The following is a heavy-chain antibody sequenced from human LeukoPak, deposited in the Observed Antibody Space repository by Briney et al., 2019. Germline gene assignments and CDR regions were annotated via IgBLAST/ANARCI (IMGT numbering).Heavy chain of an antibody. CDR1: GFIFSSYD. J-gene: IGHJ3*02. CDR3: ARGVMDTAMVGAFDI. CDR2: IGTAGDT. D-gene: IGHD5-18*01. V-gene: IGHV3-13*01. Sequence: GGSLRLSCAASGFIFSSYDMHWVRQATGKGLEWVSAIGTAGDTYYPGSVKGRFTISRENAKNSLYLQMNSLRAGDTAVYYCARGVMDTAMVGAFDIWGQGTMVTVSS.